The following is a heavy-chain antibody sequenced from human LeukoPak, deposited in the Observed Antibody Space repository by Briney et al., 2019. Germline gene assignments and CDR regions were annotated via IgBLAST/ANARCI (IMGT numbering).Heavy chain of an antibody. J-gene: IGHJ6*03. CDR2: ISGSGGST. D-gene: IGHD4-23*01. Sequence: GGSLRLSCAASGFTVSSNYMSWVRQAPGKGLEWVSAISGSGGSTYYADSVKGRFTISRDNSKNTLYLQMNSLRAEDTAVYYCAKAGEVRLAEVRWDYYYMDVWGKGTTVTVSS. CDR3: AKAGEVRLAEVRWDYYYMDV. V-gene: IGHV3-23*01. CDR1: GFTVSSNY.